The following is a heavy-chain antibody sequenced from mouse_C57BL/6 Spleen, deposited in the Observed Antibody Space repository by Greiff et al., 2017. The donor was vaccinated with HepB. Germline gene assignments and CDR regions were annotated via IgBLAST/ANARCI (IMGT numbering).Heavy chain of an antibody. V-gene: IGHV1-80*01. CDR1: GYAFSSYW. CDR3: ARDGYQPFAY. Sequence: QVQLQQSGAELVKPGASVKISCKASGYAFSSYWMNWVKQRPGKGLEWIGEIYPGDGDTNYNGKFKGKATLTADKSSSTAYMQLSSLTSEASAVYFCARDGYQPFAYWGQGTLVTVSA. J-gene: IGHJ3*01. D-gene: IGHD2-3*01. CDR2: IYPGDGDT.